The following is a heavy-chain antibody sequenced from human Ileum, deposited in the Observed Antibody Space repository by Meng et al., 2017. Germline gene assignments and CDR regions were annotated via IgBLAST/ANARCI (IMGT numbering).Heavy chain of an antibody. Sequence: SETLSLTCTVSGGSISSYYWSWIRQPPGKGLEWIGYIYYSGSTNYNPSLKSRVTISVDTSKNQFSLKLSSVTAADTAVYYCARNSRYYYDSSGYYGLDVWGQGTTVTGSS. CDR1: GGSISSYY. J-gene: IGHJ6*02. V-gene: IGHV4-59*01. D-gene: IGHD3-22*01. CDR2: IYYSGST. CDR3: ARNSRYYYDSSGYYGLDV.